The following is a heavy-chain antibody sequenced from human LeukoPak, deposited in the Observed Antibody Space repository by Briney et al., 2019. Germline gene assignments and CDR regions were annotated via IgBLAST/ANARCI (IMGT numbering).Heavy chain of an antibody. CDR1: GASISSGGHY. CDR2: KFYSGIT. D-gene: IGHD5-24*01. Sequence: SETLSLTCTVSGASISSGGHYWSWIRQHPGKGLEWIGHKFYSGITYYNPSLKSRVTISIDTSKNQFSLKLTSVTAADTALYYCARPLNKRDGYSSDNWGQGTLVTVSS. V-gene: IGHV4-31*03. J-gene: IGHJ4*02. CDR3: ARPLNKRDGYSSDN.